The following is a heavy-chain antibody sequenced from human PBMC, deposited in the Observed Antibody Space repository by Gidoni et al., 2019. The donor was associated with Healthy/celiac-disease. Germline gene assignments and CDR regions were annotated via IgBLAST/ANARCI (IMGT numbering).Heavy chain of an antibody. CDR3: ARDSGLGATFDY. Sequence: QVQLVESGGGVVEPGRSLRLSCAASGFNFSSYAMHWVRQAPGKGLGWVAVISYDGSNKYYADSVKGRFTISRDNSKNTLYLQMNSLRAEDTAVYYCARDSGLGATFDYWGQGTLVTVSS. D-gene: IGHD1-26*01. V-gene: IGHV3-30-3*01. CDR2: ISYDGSNK. J-gene: IGHJ4*02. CDR1: GFNFSSYA.